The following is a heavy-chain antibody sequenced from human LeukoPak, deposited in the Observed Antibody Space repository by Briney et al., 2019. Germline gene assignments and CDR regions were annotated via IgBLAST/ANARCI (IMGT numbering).Heavy chain of an antibody. CDR1: GFTFSSYA. CDR3: ASTSVGSSYQIDY. D-gene: IGHD6-6*01. J-gene: IGHJ4*02. Sequence: GRSLRLSCAASGFTFSSYAMHWVRQAPGKGLEWVAVISYDGSNEYYADSVKGRFTISRDNSKNTLYLQMNSLRAEDTAVYYCASTSVGSSYQIDYWGQGTLVTVSS. CDR2: ISYDGSNE. V-gene: IGHV3-30-3*01.